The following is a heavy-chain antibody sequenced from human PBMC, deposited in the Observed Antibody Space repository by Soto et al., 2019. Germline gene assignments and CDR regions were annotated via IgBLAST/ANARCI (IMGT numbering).Heavy chain of an antibody. J-gene: IGHJ3*02. V-gene: IGHV3-7*05. D-gene: IGHD4-17*01. CDR1: GFTFRSYW. CDR3: ARDDGIRCVDI. Sequence: GGALRLCCAAPGFTFRSYWMSWVRQVPGRGLEWVANIKEDGGEEYYVDSVKGRFIISRDNAKNSLYLQMNSLRVEDTAVYYCARDDGIRCVDIWGQGTMVTVSS. CDR2: IKEDGGEE.